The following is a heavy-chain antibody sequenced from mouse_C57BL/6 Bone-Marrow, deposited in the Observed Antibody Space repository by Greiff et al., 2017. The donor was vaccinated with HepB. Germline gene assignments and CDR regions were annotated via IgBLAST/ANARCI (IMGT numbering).Heavy chain of an antibody. CDR3: ARSYYYGSSYDAMDY. D-gene: IGHD1-1*01. CDR1: GYSITSDY. CDR2: ISYSGST. J-gene: IGHJ4*01. V-gene: IGHV3-8*01. Sequence: EVKLVESGPGLAKPSQTLSLTCSVTGYSITSDYWNWIRKFPGNKLEYMRYISYSGSTYYNPSLKSRISITRDTSKNQYYLQLNSVTTEDTATYYCARSYYYGSSYDAMDYWGQGTSVTVSS.